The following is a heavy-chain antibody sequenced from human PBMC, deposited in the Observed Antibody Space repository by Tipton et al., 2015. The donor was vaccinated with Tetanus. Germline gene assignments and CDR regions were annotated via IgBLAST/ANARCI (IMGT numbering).Heavy chain of an antibody. D-gene: IGHD5-18*01. Sequence: SLRLSCVVSGFEFRNFAMNWVRQAPGKGLEWVSSISSTSSYIYYGDSMKGRITVSRDNAKNSLFLEMNSLRAEDTAVYYCARVGISQNAYSYVYHGLDVWGQGTTVTVSS. CDR3: ARVGISQNAYSYVYHGLDV. V-gene: IGHV3-21*01. CDR1: GFEFRNFA. J-gene: IGHJ6*02. CDR2: ISSTSSYI.